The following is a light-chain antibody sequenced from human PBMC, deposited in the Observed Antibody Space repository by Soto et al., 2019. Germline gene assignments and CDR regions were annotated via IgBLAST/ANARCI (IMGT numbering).Light chain of an antibody. V-gene: IGKV3-15*01. CDR3: QQYNNWPQT. J-gene: IGKJ1*01. CDR2: DAS. Sequence: EIVLTQSPATLSVSPGGRATLSCRASQSVSSNLAWYQQKPGQAPRLLIYDASTRATGIPARFSGSGSGTEFTLTISSLQSEDFAEYHCQQYNNWPQTFGQGTKVDIK. CDR1: QSVSSN.